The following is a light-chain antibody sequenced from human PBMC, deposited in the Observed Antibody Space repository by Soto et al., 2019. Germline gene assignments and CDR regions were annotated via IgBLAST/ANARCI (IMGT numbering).Light chain of an antibody. V-gene: IGKV3-20*01. CDR3: QQYGTSGT. CDR2: GAS. Sequence: EVVLTQSPGTLSLSRGERATLSCRASERIYSAYLGWYQQKPGQAPRLLIYGASSRATGIPDRFSGSGSGTHFTLTISRLEPEDFAVYYCQQYGTSGTFGQGTKVDIK. CDR1: ERIYSAY. J-gene: IGKJ1*01.